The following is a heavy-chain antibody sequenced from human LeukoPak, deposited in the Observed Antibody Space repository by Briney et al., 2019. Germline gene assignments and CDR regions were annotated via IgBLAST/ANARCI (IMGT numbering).Heavy chain of an antibody. D-gene: IGHD5-12*01. CDR3: AREIVATSYYYYGMDV. CDR1: GFTVSSNY. J-gene: IGHJ6*02. CDR2: IYSGGST. V-gene: IGHV3-66*01. Sequence: GGSLRLSCAASGFTVSSNYMSWVRQAPGKGLEWVSVIYSGGSTYYADSVKGRFTISRDNSKNTLYLQMNSRRAEDTAVYYCAREIVATSYYYYGMDVWGQGTTVTVSS.